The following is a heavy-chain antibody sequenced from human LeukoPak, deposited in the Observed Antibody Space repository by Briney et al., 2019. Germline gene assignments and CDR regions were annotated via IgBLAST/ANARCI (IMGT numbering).Heavy chain of an antibody. V-gene: IGHV1-46*01. CDR3: ARADKIQLWYYFDY. Sequence: ASVKVSCKTSGYTFTSYYIHWVRQAPGQGLEWMGIINPSGGSTSYAQKFQGRVTMTRDTSASTVYMYLSSLRSEDTAVYYCARADKIQLWYYFDYWGQGTLVTVSS. D-gene: IGHD5-18*01. CDR2: INPSGGST. CDR1: GYTFTSYY. J-gene: IGHJ4*02.